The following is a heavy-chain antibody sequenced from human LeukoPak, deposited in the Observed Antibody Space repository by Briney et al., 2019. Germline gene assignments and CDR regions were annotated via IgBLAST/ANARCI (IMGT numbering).Heavy chain of an antibody. J-gene: IGHJ3*01. CDR1: GGTFSHYA. CDR2: VIPLFGTP. Sequence: SVTVSCTASGGTFSHYAINWVRQAPGQGLEWMGAVIPLFGTPNYAQKFQGRLTISADESTSTAYMELNSLRSEDTAVYYCAREGSGSGWWRAFDFWGQGALVTVPS. D-gene: IGHD6-19*01. V-gene: IGHV1-69*13. CDR3: AREGSGSGWWRAFDF.